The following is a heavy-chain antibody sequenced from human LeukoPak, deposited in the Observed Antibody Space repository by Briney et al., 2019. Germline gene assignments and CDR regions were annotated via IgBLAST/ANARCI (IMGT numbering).Heavy chain of an antibody. CDR3: TRDRSRAEDD. D-gene: IGHD1-14*01. Sequence: GGSLRLSCAASGFTFSGHWMSWVRQAPGKGLEWVANINQGGSDKYYVDSVKGRFTISRDNANNLLYLQMNSLRGQDTAVYYCTRDRSRAEDDWGQGTLVTVSS. J-gene: IGHJ4*02. V-gene: IGHV3-7*01. CDR1: GFTFSGHW. CDR2: INQGGSDK.